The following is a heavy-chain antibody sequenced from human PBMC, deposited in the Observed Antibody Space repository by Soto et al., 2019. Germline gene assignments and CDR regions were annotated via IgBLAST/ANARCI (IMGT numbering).Heavy chain of an antibody. J-gene: IGHJ4*02. CDR2: IIPIFGTA. CDR1: GGTFSSYA. D-gene: IGHD6-19*01. V-gene: IGHV1-69*01. Sequence: QVQLVQSGAEVKKPGSSVKVSCKASGGTFSSYAISWVRQAPGQGLEWMGGIIPIFGTANYAQKFQGRVTITADESTSTAYLALSSLRSEETAVYYCARGPDPIAVAGYFDYWGQGTLVTVSS. CDR3: ARGPDPIAVAGYFDY.